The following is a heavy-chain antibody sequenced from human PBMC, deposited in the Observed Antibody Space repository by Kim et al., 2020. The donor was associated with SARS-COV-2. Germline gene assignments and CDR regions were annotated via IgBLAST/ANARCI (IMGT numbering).Heavy chain of an antibody. V-gene: IGHV5-10-1*01. Sequence: YTNYSPSFQGHVTISADKSISTAYLQWSSLKASDTAMYYCAREGVRPGDYWGQGTLVTVSS. J-gene: IGHJ4*02. CDR3: AREGVRPGDY. D-gene: IGHD6-25*01. CDR2: YT.